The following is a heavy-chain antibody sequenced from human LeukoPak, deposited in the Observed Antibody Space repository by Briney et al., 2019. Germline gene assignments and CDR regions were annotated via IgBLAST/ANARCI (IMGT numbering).Heavy chain of an antibody. D-gene: IGHD5-24*01. CDR2: IYYSGST. J-gene: IGHJ5*01. CDR1: GGSTSSHY. Sequence: SETLSLTCTVSGGSTSSHYWGWIRQPPGKGLEWIGYIYYSGSTNYNPSLKSRVTISVDTSKNQFSLMLRSVTAADTAVYYCARSWVVEMATGNWFDLWGQGTLVTVSS. V-gene: IGHV4-59*11. CDR3: ARSWVVEMATGNWFDL.